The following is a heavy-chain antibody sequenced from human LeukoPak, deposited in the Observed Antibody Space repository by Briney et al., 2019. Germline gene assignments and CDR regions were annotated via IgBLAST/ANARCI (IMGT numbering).Heavy chain of an antibody. Sequence: SETLSLTCAVSGYSISSGYYWGWIRQPPGKGLEWIGSIYHSGSTYYNPSLKSRVTISVDTSKNQFSLKLSSVTAADTAVYYCAGSGYYYDGSGLDYWGQGTLVTVSS. V-gene: IGHV4-38-2*01. CDR3: AGSGYYYDGSGLDY. D-gene: IGHD3-22*01. CDR2: IYHSGST. CDR1: GYSISSGYY. J-gene: IGHJ4*02.